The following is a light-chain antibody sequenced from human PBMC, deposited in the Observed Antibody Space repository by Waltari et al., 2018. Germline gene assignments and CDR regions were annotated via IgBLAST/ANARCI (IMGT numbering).Light chain of an antibody. CDR2: LGS. J-gene: IGKJ3*01. CDR1: QSLLHSNGYNY. Sequence: DIVMTQSPLSLPVTPGEPASIPCRSSQSLLHSNGYNYLDWYLQKPGQSPQLLIYLGSSRASGVPDRFSGSGSGTDFTLKISRVEAEDVGVYYCMQALQTPCTFGPGTKVEIK. V-gene: IGKV2-28*01. CDR3: MQALQTPCT.